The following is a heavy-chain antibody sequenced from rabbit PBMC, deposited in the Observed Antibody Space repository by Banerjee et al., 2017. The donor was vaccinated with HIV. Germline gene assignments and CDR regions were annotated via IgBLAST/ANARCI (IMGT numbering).Heavy chain of an antibody. V-gene: IGHV1S45*01. CDR1: GFSFSSSYW. CDR3: ARDRAYSNSGLHL. J-gene: IGHJ4*01. Sequence: QEQLVESGGGLVQPEGSLTLTCTASGFSFSSSYWICWVRQAPGKGLEWIACIYTANINTYYASWAKGRFTISKTSSTTVTLQMTSLTAADTATYFCARDRAYSNSGLHLWGQGTLVTVS. D-gene: IGHD1-1*01. CDR2: IYTANINT.